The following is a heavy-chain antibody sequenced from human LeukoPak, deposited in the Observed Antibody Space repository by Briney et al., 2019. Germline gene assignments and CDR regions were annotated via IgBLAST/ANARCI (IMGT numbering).Heavy chain of an antibody. D-gene: IGHD4-17*01. CDR3: ARSIDYDDYWYFDL. CDR2: IYPVDSST. CDR1: GYSFTSYW. J-gene: IGHJ2*01. Sequence: GESLQISCKGSGYSFTSYWIGWVRQMPGKGLEWMGIIYPVDSSTRYSPSFQGQVTISADKSTNTAYLQWSSLKASDTATYYCARSIDYDDYWYFDLWGRGTLVTVSS. V-gene: IGHV5-51*01.